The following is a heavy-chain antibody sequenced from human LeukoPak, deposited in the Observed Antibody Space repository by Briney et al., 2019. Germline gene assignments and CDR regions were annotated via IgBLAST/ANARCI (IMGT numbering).Heavy chain of an antibody. V-gene: IGHV4-34*01. CDR2: ISHSGST. CDR3: ASIPYYFDY. Sequence: SETLSLTCAVYGGSFSGYYWSWIRQPPGKGLEWIGEISHSGSTYYNPSLKSRVTISVDTSKNQFSLKLSSVTAADTAVYYCASIPYYFDYWGQGTLVTVSS. D-gene: IGHD2-2*02. CDR1: GGSFSGYY. J-gene: IGHJ4*02.